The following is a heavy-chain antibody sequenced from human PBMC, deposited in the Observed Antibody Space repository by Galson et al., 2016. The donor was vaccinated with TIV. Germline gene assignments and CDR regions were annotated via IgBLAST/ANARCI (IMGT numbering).Heavy chain of an antibody. J-gene: IGHJ6*02. D-gene: IGHD3-22*01. CDR2: ISGGGGST. CDR3: TKVPSSGFSYYCGLDV. Sequence: SLRLSCAGSTLKSSNYAMSWVRQAPGMGLEWVSAISGGGGSTYYADSVKGGFTISRDNSKNTLFLQMNSLRAEDTAVYYCTKVPSSGFSYYCGLDVWGQGTTVTVSS. V-gene: IGHV3-23*01. CDR1: TLKSSNYA.